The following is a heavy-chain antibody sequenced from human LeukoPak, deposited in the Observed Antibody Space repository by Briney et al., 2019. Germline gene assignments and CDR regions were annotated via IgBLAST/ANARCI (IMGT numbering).Heavy chain of an antibody. D-gene: IGHD3-10*01. Sequence: GGSLRLSYAASGVIFSSYAVSWVRQAPGKGLEWVSAISVSGVSTYYADSVKGRFTVSRDNSKNTVYLQMSSLRADDTAVYYCAKGSRPYGSGILDPWGQGALVIVSS. J-gene: IGHJ5*02. CDR3: AKGSRPYGSGILDP. V-gene: IGHV3-23*01. CDR2: ISVSGVST. CDR1: GVIFSSYA.